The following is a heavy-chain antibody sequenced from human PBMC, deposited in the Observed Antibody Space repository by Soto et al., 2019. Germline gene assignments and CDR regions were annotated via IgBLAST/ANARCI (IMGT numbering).Heavy chain of an antibody. Sequence: GGSLRLSCGAFGFTFSSFEMNWVRQAPLKGPEWLSFINSRRSTTYYADSVRGRFTISRDNAKNLVFLQMNSLRAEDMAVYYCARSDVYSGSSIDYWGQGTLVTVSS. V-gene: IGHV3-48*03. CDR3: ARSDVYSGSSIDY. CDR2: INSRRSTT. J-gene: IGHJ4*02. CDR1: GFTFSSFE. D-gene: IGHD5-12*01.